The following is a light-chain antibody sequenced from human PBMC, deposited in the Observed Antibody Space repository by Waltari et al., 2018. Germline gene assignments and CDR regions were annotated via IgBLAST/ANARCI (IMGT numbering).Light chain of an antibody. Sequence: QSALTQPPSASESPGQSVTISCTGTSSDVGGYNYVSWSQHHPGKAPKLMLTDVSKRPSGVPGHFSGSKSGNTDSLTISGLQADDEADYYCPSYADNDGYFVGTGNRVTVL. CDR1: SSDVGGYNY. CDR2: DVS. J-gene: IGLJ1*01. V-gene: IGLV2-8*01. CDR3: PSYADNDGYF.